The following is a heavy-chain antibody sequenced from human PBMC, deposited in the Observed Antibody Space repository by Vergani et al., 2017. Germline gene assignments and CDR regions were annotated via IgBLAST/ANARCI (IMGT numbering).Heavy chain of an antibody. J-gene: IGHJ4*02. CDR1: GFTFSSHA. D-gene: IGHD1-1*01. CDR2: ISGSGCST. CDR3: AILPLYNWTDVIDY. V-gene: IGHV3-23*01. Sequence: EVQLLESGGGLVQSGGSLRLSCAASGFTFSSHAMSWVRQAPGQGMEWVSAISGSGCSTYYADSVKGRFTISRDNYQNTLYLQMNCLRAEDTAVYYCAILPLYNWTDVIDYWGQGTLVTVSS.